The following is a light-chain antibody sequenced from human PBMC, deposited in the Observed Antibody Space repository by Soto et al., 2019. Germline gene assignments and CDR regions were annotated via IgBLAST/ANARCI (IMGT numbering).Light chain of an antibody. V-gene: IGKV3D-15*01. CDR2: GAS. CDR1: QNVNSN. J-gene: IGKJ1*01. Sequence: EIVITQSPATLSVYPGGRATLSCRASQNVNSNLAWYQQKPGQAPRLLIYGASTRATGIPDRFSGSGSGTDFTLTISSLQPEDFATYYCQQSYSSPRTFGQGTKVDI. CDR3: QQSYSSPRT.